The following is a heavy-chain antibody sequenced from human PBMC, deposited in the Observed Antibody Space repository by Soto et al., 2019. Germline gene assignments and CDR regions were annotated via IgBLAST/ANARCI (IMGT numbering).Heavy chain of an antibody. CDR2: IIPIFGTR. V-gene: IGHV1-69*06. CDR1: GGTFSTQA. CDR3: AREGRIVGATTHFDY. J-gene: IGHJ4*02. Sequence: QVQLVQSGPEVKKPGTSVKVSCKASGGTFSTQAINWVRQATGQGLEWMGGIIPIFGTRNYAHKFRGRLTITANKSTTTAYMELSSLRSEDTAVYYCAREGRIVGATTHFDYWGQGTLVTVSS. D-gene: IGHD1-26*01.